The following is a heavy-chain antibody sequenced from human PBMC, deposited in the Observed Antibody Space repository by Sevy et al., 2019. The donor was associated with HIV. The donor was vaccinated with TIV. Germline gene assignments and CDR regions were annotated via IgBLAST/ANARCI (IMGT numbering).Heavy chain of an antibody. CDR1: GFTFSTYN. V-gene: IGHV3-48*01. D-gene: IGHD6-6*01. Sequence: GGSLRLSCAASGFTFSTYNMNWVRQAPGKGLEWISYISSSSNTIDYADSVKGRFTISRDNAKNSVYLQMSSLRGEDTAVYYCTRGKGSSDYWGQGTLVTVSS. J-gene: IGHJ4*02. CDR2: ISSSSNTI. CDR3: TRGKGSSDY.